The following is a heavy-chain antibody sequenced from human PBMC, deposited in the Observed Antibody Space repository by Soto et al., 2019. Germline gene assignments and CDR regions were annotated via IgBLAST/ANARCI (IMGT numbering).Heavy chain of an antibody. CDR1: GGSISSGGYY. CDR3: ARGHYKNADY. Sequence: SETLSLTCTVSGGSISSGGYYWSWIRQHPGKGLEWIGYIYYSGSTYYNPSRKSRVTISVDTSKNQFSRQLSSVTAADTAGYYCARGHYKNADYWGQGTLVTVSS. D-gene: IGHD1-1*01. V-gene: IGHV4-31*03. J-gene: IGHJ4*02. CDR2: IYYSGST.